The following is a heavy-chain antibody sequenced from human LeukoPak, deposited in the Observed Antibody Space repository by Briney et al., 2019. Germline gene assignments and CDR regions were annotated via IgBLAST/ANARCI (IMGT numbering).Heavy chain of an antibody. CDR2: ISGSGDTT. CDR3: ATHGSAHYYMDV. Sequence: GGSLRLSCAASGFTFSSFAMNLVRQAPGKGLEWVSIISGSGDTTHYTDSVKGRFTVSRDNSKNTLYLQMNSLRAEDTAVYYCATHGSAHYYMDVWGKGTTVTISS. D-gene: IGHD2-2*03. CDR1: GFTFSSFA. V-gene: IGHV3-23*01. J-gene: IGHJ6*03.